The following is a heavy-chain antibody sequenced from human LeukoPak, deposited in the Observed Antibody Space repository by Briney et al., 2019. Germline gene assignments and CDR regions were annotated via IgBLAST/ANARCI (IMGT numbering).Heavy chain of an antibody. J-gene: IGHJ4*02. CDR3: AKVRSGSANWALRIFDN. V-gene: IGHV3-23*01. Sequence: GGSLRLSCAVSGFAFGSEAMSWVRQSPARGLEWVASISPGGGTTYYADYVKGRFTISRDNSNNTLYVQMNSLRAEDTAVYYCAKVRSGSANWALRIFDNWGQGTLVAVSS. CDR1: GFAFGSEA. CDR2: ISPGGGTT. D-gene: IGHD1-1*01.